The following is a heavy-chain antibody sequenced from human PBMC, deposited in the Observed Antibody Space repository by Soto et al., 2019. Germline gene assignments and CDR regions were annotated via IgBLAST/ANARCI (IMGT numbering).Heavy chain of an antibody. D-gene: IGHD3-16*01. V-gene: IGHV3-15*01. Sequence: EVLLVESGGGLAKPGEYLRLSCEDSGFTFRNVWMTWIRRAPGRGLEWVATIQKEADGGATDYGAPVAGRFTISRDDSQRILYLQMTSLKSEDTGLYYCTTGENWGRGTLVTVAS. J-gene: IGHJ4*02. CDR1: GFTFRNVW. CDR2: IQKEADGGAT. CDR3: TTGEN.